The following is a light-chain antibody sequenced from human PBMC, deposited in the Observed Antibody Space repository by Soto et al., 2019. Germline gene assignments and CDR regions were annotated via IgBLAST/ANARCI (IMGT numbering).Light chain of an antibody. J-gene: IGKJ5*01. CDR3: QQRQYWPPIT. CDR1: QSVSSKY. Sequence: EIVLTQSPGSLSLSPGERATLSCRASQSVSSKYLGWYQQKPGQAPRLLIYDTSNRATGVPARFSGSGSGTDFTLTISSLEPEDCAIYYCQQRQYWPPITFGQGTRLEIK. CDR2: DTS. V-gene: IGKV3-11*01.